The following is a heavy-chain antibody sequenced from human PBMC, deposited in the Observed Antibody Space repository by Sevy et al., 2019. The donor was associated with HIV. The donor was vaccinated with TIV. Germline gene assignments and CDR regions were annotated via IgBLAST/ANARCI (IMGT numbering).Heavy chain of an antibody. J-gene: IGHJ6*02. CDR3: AKDSPLLEKGNFYYYGMDV. Sequence: GGSLRLSCAASGFTFSSYAMTWVRQAPGKGLEWVSAISGSGGSTYYAASVTGRFTSSRDNSKNKLLQQMNSLRAEDTAVYYCAKDSPLLEKGNFYYYGMDVWGQGTTVTVSS. CDR2: ISGSGGST. V-gene: IGHV3-23*01. CDR1: GFTFSSYA. D-gene: IGHD2-21*01.